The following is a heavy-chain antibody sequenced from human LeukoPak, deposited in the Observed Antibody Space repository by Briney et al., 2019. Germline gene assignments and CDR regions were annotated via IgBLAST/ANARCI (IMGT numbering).Heavy chain of an antibody. Sequence: PGGSLRLSCAASGFTFSSYAMTWVRQPPGKGLEWVSTISGSGDRTYYADSVKGRFTIARDSSKNTLYLQMDNLRAEDTAVYSCAKQAASGTPYYCYMDVWGEGTTVTVSS. CDR3: AKQAASGTPYYCYMDV. J-gene: IGHJ6*03. CDR1: GFTFSSYA. CDR2: ISGSGDRT. V-gene: IGHV3-23*01. D-gene: IGHD6-13*01.